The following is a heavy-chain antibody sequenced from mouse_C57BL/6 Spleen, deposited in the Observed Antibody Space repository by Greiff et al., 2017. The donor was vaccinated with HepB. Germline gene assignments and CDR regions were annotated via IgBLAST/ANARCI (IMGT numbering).Heavy chain of an antibody. D-gene: IGHD1-1*02. CDR1: GYTFTNYW. V-gene: IGHV1-63*01. J-gene: IGHJ2*01. Sequence: VQLQESGAELVRPGTSVKMSCKASGYTFTNYWIGWAKQRPGHGLEWIGDIYPGGGYTNYNEKFKGKATLTADKSSSTAYMQFSSLTSEDSAIYYCARLGVGYFDYWGQGTTLTVSS. CDR3: ARLGVGYFDY. CDR2: IYPGGGYT.